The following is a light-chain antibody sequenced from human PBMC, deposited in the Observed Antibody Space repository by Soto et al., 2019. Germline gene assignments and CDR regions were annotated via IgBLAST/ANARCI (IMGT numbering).Light chain of an antibody. CDR1: QSLDRDY. V-gene: IGKV1-5*03. Sequence: IQMTQSPSSLSASLGHRVTIPCRASQSLDRDYLAWYQQKPGKAPNLLIYKASTLESGVPSRFSGGGSGTAFTLTISSLQPDDFATYYCHQYDSYPRTFGQGTKVDIK. CDR2: KAS. J-gene: IGKJ1*01. CDR3: HQYDSYPRT.